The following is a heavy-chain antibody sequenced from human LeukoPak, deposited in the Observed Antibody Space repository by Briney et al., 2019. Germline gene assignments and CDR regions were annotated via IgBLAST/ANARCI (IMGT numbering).Heavy chain of an antibody. CDR2: IYYSGST. V-gene: IGHV4-59*01. Sequence: PSETLSLTCTVSGGSISSYYWSWIRQPPGKGLEWIGYIYYSGSTNYNPSLKSRVTISVDTSKNQFSLKLSSVTAADMAVYYCARGGDSSGYYALIDYWGQGTLVTVSS. CDR3: ARGGDSSGYYALIDY. CDR1: GGSISSYY. J-gene: IGHJ4*02. D-gene: IGHD3-22*01.